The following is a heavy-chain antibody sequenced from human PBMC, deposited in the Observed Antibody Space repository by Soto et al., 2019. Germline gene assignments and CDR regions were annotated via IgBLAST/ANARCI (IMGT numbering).Heavy chain of an antibody. D-gene: IGHD3-22*01. Sequence: EVVLLESGGGVVQPGGSLRLSCAGSGFTFRNYGMSWVRQAPGKGLEWVSSISNSGAVTYYADSAKGRFTISRDNSKNTLHLQMNSLRADDTAVYYCAKDRMIVDPLGFDIWGQGTLVTVSS. J-gene: IGHJ3*02. CDR3: AKDRMIVDPLGFDI. CDR2: ISNSGAVT. CDR1: GFTFRNYG. V-gene: IGHV3-23*01.